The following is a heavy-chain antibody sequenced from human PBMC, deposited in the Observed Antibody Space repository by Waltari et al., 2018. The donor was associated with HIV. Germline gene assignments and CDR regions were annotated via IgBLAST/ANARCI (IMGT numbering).Heavy chain of an antibody. CDR1: GGSISSSSYY. CDR2: IYYSGST. CDR3: ARAVQGYCSGGSCENYFDY. Sequence: QLQLQESGPGLVKPSETLSLTCTVSGGSISSSSYYWGWIRQPPGKGLGWSGSIYYSGSTSYNRTLKCRVTISVDTSKNQFSLKLSSVTAADTAVYYCARAVQGYCSGGSCENYFDYWGQGTLVTVSS. J-gene: IGHJ4*02. V-gene: IGHV4-39*01. D-gene: IGHD2-15*01.